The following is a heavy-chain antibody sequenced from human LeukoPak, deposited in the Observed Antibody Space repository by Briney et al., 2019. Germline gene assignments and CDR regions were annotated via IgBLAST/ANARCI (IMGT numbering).Heavy chain of an antibody. CDR2: IYYSGDT. D-gene: IGHD2/OR15-2a*01. Sequence: SETLSLTCTASGASIISTSHYWGWIRQPPGKGLEWIGSIYYSGDTYYNPSLKSQVTMSVDTSKNQFSLKLNSVTAADTAVYYCARSTTIPYHAFDIWGQGTMVTVSS. J-gene: IGHJ3*02. V-gene: IGHV4-39*01. CDR1: GASIISTSHY. CDR3: ARSTTIPYHAFDI.